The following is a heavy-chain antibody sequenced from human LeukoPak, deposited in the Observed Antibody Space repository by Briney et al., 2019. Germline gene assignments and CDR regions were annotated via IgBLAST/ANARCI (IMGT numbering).Heavy chain of an antibody. J-gene: IGHJ6*02. V-gene: IGHV4-59*01. CDR1: GGSISNYY. CDR2: IYYNGNT. CDR3: ARGGVVIAASMDV. Sequence: PSETLSLTCTVSGGSISNYYWSWIRQPPGKGLEWIGYIYYNGNTNHNPSLKSRVTISVDTSKNQFSLKLSSVTAADTAVYFCARGGVVIAASMDVWGQGTTVTVSS. D-gene: IGHD2-15*01.